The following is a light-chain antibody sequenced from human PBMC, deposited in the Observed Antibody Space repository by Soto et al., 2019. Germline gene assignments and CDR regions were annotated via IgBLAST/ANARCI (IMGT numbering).Light chain of an antibody. Sequence: QSALTQPASVSGSPGQSITISCSGASSDIGPYDYVSWYQHHPGRAPKLLIYEVSNRPSGVSYRFSGSKSGNTASLTISGRQAEDEGDYYCTTFAPGRIYVFGSGTKLTVL. J-gene: IGLJ1*01. CDR1: SSDIGPYDY. V-gene: IGLV2-14*01. CDR3: TTFAPGRIYV. CDR2: EVS.